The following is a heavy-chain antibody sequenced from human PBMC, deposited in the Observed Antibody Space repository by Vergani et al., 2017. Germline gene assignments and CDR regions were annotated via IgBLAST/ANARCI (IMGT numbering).Heavy chain of an antibody. CDR3: ARGDYGILTGYRY. V-gene: IGHV1-46*03. Sequence: QVQVVQSGPEVKKSGASVKVSCKTSGYTFSNYYMHWVRQAPGQGLEWMGIINPSGGHTNYAQKFQGRVTMTRDTSTSTVYMELSSLRSEDTAIYYCARGDYGILTGYRYWGEGTLVTVSA. CDR2: INPSGGHT. D-gene: IGHD3-9*01. J-gene: IGHJ4*02. CDR1: GYTFSNYY.